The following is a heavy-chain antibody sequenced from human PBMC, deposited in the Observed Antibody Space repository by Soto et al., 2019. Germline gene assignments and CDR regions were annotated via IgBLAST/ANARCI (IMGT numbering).Heavy chain of an antibody. J-gene: IGHJ4*02. D-gene: IGHD6-13*01. V-gene: IGHV3-23*01. CDR1: GFTFSSYA. CDR2: ISCSGGST. Sequence: GALKLSCATSGFTFSSYAMSWVRQAPGEGLEWVSAISCSGGSTYYADSVKGRFNISRDNSKNTLYLQMNSLRAEDTAVYYCAKEVGGIAAAGTHYYFDYWGQGTLVTVSS. CDR3: AKEVGGIAAAGTHYYFDY.